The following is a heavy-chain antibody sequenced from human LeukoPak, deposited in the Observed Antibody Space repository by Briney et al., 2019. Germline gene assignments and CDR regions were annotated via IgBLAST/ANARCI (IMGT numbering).Heavy chain of an antibody. D-gene: IGHD2-8*01. Sequence: GGSLRLSCAASGFALSSHWMTWVRQVPGRGPEWVANVNRDGSETYYLDSVKGRFTISKDNAKNSLYLQMNSLRAEDTALYHCARNNAMDVWGQGTTVIVSS. V-gene: IGHV3-7*03. J-gene: IGHJ6*02. CDR1: GFALSSHW. CDR2: VNRDGSET. CDR3: ARNNAMDV.